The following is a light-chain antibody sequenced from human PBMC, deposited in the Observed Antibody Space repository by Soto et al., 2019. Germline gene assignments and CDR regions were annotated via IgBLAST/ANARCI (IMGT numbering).Light chain of an antibody. V-gene: IGLV2-23*02. CDR1: SSDVGSYNL. J-gene: IGLJ3*02. Sequence: QSALTQPASVSGSPGQSITISCTGTSSDVGSYNLDSWYQQHPGKAPKLMIYEVSKRPSGVSNRFSGSKSGNTASLTISGLQAEDEADYYCCSYAGSWVFVGGTKLTVL. CDR3: CSYAGSWV. CDR2: EVS.